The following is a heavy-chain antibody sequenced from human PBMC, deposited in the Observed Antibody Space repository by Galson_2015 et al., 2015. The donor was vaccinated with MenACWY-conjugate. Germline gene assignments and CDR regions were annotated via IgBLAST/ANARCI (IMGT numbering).Heavy chain of an antibody. Sequence: QSGAEVKKPGESLKISCKGSGYTFTSNWIGWVRQMPGKGLEWMGIIYPGDSDTRYTPSFQGHVTISADKSINTAYLQWGSLEASDTAMYSCARQGFGSSSLDYWGQGPLVTASS. J-gene: IGHJ4*02. V-gene: IGHV5-51*01. CDR3: ARQGFGSSSLDY. D-gene: IGHD6-6*01. CDR1: GYTFTSNW. CDR2: IYPGDSDT.